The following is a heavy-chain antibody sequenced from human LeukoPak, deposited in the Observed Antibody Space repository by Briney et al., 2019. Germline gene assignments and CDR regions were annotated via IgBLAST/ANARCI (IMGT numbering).Heavy chain of an antibody. Sequence: GESLKISCKGSGYSFTSYWIGWVRQMPGKGLEWMGIIYPGDSDTSYSPSFQGQVTISADKSISTAYLQWSSLKASDTAMYYCARRWTNYGGRYDYWGQGTLVTVSS. CDR3: ARRWTNYGGRYDY. CDR2: IYPGDSDT. D-gene: IGHD4-17*01. CDR1: GYSFTSYW. J-gene: IGHJ4*02. V-gene: IGHV5-51*01.